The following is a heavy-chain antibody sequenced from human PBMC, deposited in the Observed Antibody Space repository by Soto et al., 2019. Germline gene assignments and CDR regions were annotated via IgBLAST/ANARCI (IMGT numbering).Heavy chain of an antibody. D-gene: IGHD6-19*01. CDR2: ISVSGDST. J-gene: IGHJ4*02. V-gene: IGHV3-23*01. CDR3: AKDRSGWYYFDY. Sequence: EVQLLESGGGLVQPGGSLRLSCAASGCTFSSHVMNWVRQTPGKGLEWVSSISVSGDSTYFADSVKGRFSISRDNSKNTLYLRMNNLRAEDTGIYHCAKDRSGWYYFDYWGQGTLVTVTS. CDR1: GCTFSSHV.